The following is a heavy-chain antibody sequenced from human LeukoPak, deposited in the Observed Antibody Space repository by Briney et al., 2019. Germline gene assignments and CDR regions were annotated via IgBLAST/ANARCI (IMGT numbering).Heavy chain of an antibody. V-gene: IGHV3-21*01. J-gene: IGHJ4*02. CDR3: ARDRGSSFDY. CDR2: ISSSSRYI. D-gene: IGHD3-10*01. CDR1: GFTFGDYA. Sequence: GGSLRLSCAASGFTFGDYAMSWVRQAPGKGLEWVSSISSSSRYIFYADSVKGRFTISRDNAKNSLYLQMNSLRAEDTAVYYCARDRGSSFDYWGQGTLVTVSS.